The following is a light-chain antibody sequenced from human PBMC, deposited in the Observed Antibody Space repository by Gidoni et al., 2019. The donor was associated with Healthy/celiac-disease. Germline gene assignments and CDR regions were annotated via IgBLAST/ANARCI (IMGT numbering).Light chain of an antibody. V-gene: IGKV1-9*01. Sequence: DIHLTQSPSFLSSSVAARVTITCRASQGISSYLAWYQQKPGKAPKLLIYAASTWQSGDPSRFSGSGSGTEFTLTISSLQPEDFATYYCQQLNSYPRTFGGGTKVEIK. CDR2: AAS. CDR3: QQLNSYPRT. J-gene: IGKJ4*01. CDR1: QGISSY.